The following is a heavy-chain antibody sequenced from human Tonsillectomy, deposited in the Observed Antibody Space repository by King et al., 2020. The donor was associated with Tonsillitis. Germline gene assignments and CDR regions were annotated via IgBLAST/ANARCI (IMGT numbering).Heavy chain of an antibody. CDR1: GYTFTSYY. J-gene: IGHJ3*02. V-gene: IGHV1-46*01. D-gene: IGHD2-21*02. CDR2: INPSGGST. Sequence: QLVQSGAEVKKPGASVKVSCMASGYTFTSYYMHWVRQAPGQGLEWMGIINPSGGSTSYAQKFQGRVTMTRDTSTSTVYMELSSLRSEDTAVYYCARSDFHGAFDIWGQGTMVTVSS. CDR3: ARSDFHGAFDI.